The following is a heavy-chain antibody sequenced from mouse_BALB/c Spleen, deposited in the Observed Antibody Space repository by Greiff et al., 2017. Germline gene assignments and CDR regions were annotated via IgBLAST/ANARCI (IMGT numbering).Heavy chain of an antibody. CDR2: ISSGSSTI. J-gene: IGHJ4*01. CDR1: GFTFSSFG. V-gene: IGHV5-17*02. D-gene: IGHD4-1*01. Sequence: EVKLMESGGGLVQPGGSRKLSCAASGFTFSSFGMHWVRQAPEKGLEWVAYISSGSSTIYYADTVKGRFTISRDNPKNTLFLQMTSLRSEDTAMYYCARRTGPYYAMDYWGQGTSVTVSS. CDR3: ARRTGPYYAMDY.